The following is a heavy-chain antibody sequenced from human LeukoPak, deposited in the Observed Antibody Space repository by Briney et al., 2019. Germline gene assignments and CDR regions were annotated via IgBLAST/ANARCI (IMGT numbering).Heavy chain of an antibody. Sequence: GGSLRLSCAASGFTFSRYARRWVRQAAGKGVEWVSAISGSGGGTYYADSVKGRFTISRDNSKNSLYLQMNSLRAEDTAVYYCAKDSRVRYYYDSSGFHFDYWGQGTLVTVSS. CDR1: GFTFSRYA. D-gene: IGHD3-22*01. J-gene: IGHJ4*02. CDR3: AKDSRVRYYYDSSGFHFDY. CDR2: ISGSGGGT. V-gene: IGHV3-23*01.